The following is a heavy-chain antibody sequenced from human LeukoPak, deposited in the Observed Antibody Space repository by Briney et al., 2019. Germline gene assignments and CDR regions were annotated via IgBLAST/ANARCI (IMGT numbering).Heavy chain of an antibody. V-gene: IGHV3-30*18. CDR2: ISYDGSNK. CDR3: AKTHGPYCSDGTCLDHYYYMDV. Sequence: RGSLRLSCAASGFTFSSYGMHWVRQAPGKGLEWVAVISYDGSNKYYADSVKGRFTISRDNSKNTLYLQMNSLRVEDTAMYYCAKTHGPYCSDGTCLDHYYYMDVWGKGTTVTVSS. CDR1: GFTFSSYG. J-gene: IGHJ6*03. D-gene: IGHD2-15*01.